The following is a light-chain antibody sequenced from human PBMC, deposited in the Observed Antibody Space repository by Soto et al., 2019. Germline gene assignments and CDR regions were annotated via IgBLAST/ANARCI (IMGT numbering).Light chain of an antibody. CDR1: QSISSY. V-gene: IGKV1-39*01. CDR2: AAS. J-gene: IGKJ5*01. CDR3: QQSYRAIT. Sequence: DIQMTQSPSSLSASVGDRVTITSRASQSISSYLNWYQQKPGKAPKLLIYAASSLQSGVPSRFSGSGSGTDFTLTISSLQPEDFATYYCQQSYRAITFGQGTRLEIK.